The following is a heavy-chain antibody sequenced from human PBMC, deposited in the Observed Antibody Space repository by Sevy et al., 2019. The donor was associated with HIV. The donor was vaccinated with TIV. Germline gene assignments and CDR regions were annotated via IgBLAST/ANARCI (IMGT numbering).Heavy chain of an antibody. J-gene: IGHJ3*02. D-gene: IGHD6-13*01. CDR1: GASIRDSSYY. CDR3: ARSMEQQLDAFDI. CDR2: IYSFGKT. Sequence: SETLSLTCTVSGASIRDSSYYWAWIRQPPGKGLEWIGNIYSFGKTYYNSSLKSRVTISVDTSNNQFSLSLTSVTAADTAIYFCARSMEQQLDAFDIWGQGTMVTVSS. V-gene: IGHV4-39*01.